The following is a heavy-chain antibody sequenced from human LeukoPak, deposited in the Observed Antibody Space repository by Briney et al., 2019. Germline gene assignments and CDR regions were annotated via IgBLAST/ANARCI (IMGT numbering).Heavy chain of an antibody. D-gene: IGHD1-1*01. CDR2: TKSDGSST. J-gene: IGHJ4*02. CDR3: ARGGETNNWYPGYFDY. V-gene: IGHV3-74*01. Sequence: GGSLRLSCAASGFTFSNYWMHWVRHAPGKGPVWVSRTKSDGSSTRFADSVQGRFTISRDNGKNTLYLQMDSLRAEDTAVYYCARGGETNNWYPGYFDYWGQGALVTVSS. CDR1: GFTFSNYW.